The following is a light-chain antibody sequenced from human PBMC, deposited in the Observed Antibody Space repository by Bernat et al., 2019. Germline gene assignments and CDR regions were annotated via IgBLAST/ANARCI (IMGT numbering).Light chain of an antibody. CDR1: ESLLHSNGKTF. V-gene: IGKV2D-29*01. CDR3: MQSIQLPHT. CDR2: EVS. J-gene: IGKJ4*01. Sequence: DIVMTQTPLSLSVTPGQPASISCKSSESLLHSNGKTFLSWYLQKAGQPPQVLIYEVSNRFSGVPKRFSGSGSGTAFTLKISRVEAGDVVVYYCMQSIQLPHTFGGGTRLESK.